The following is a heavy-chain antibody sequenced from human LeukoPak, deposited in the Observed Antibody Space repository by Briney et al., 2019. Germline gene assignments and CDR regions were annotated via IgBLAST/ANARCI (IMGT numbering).Heavy chain of an antibody. Sequence: GSLRLSCAASGFTFSSYSMNWVRQAPGKGLEWISYITTSGGAKNYADSVKGRFTISRDNSKNTLYLQMNSLRAEDTAVYYCAKEPASSGWFDPWGQGTLVAVSS. CDR1: GFTFSSYS. D-gene: IGHD6-19*01. J-gene: IGHJ5*02. CDR3: AKEPASSGWFDP. V-gene: IGHV3-48*01. CDR2: ITTSGGAK.